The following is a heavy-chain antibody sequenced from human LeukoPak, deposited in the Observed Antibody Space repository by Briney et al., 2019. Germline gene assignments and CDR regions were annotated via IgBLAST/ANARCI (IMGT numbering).Heavy chain of an antibody. CDR2: ISSSRGAI. D-gene: IGHD3-16*01. J-gene: IGHJ5*01. V-gene: IGHV3-48*04. CDR1: GFNLSSYS. Sequence: PGGSLRLSCTASGFNLSSYSMNWVRQAPGKGLEWVSHISSSRGAIYYADSVKGRFTISRDNAKNSLYLQMNSLRAEDTAFYHCVKDAEGGVWGSTWFDYWGQGTLVTVSS. CDR3: VKDAEGGVWGSTWFDY.